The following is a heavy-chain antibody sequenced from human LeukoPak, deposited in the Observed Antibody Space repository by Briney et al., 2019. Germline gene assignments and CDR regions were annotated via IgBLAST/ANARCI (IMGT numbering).Heavy chain of an antibody. CDR1: GYTFTSYD. Sequence: ASVKVSCKASGYTFTSYDINWVRQATGQGLEWMGWMNPNSGNTGYAQKFQGRVTITRNTSISTAYMELSSLRSEDTAVYYCARDHLGYCSSTSCYSGPYNWFDPWGQGTLVTVSS. V-gene: IGHV1-8*03. CDR3: ARDHLGYCSSTSCYSGPYNWFDP. D-gene: IGHD2-2*02. CDR2: MNPNSGNT. J-gene: IGHJ5*02.